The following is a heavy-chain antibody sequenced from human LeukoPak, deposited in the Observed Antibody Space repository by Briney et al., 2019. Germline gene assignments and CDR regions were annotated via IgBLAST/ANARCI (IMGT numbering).Heavy chain of an antibody. J-gene: IGHJ4*02. V-gene: IGHV7-4-1*02. Sequence: GASVRVSCKASGYSLTRFAMNWVRQAPGQGLEWMGWINTNTGDPTYAQGFTGRFVFSLDTSVSTAYLQISSLKAEDTAVYYCARVRVGYSSSKTTYFDYWGQGTLVTVSS. D-gene: IGHD6-13*01. CDR3: ARVRVGYSSSKTTYFDY. CDR2: INTNTGDP. CDR1: GYSLTRFA.